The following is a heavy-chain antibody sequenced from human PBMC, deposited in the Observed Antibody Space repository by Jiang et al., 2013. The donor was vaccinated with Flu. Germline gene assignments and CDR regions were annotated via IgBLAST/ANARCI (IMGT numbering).Heavy chain of an antibody. CDR2: VSGRGANT. D-gene: IGHD2-21*01. V-gene: IGHV3-23*01. J-gene: IGHJ5*02. Sequence: VQLLESGGGLVQPGGSLRLSCAASGFTFNAYAMSWVRQAPGKGLEWVSTVSGRGANTYYADSVKGRFTISRDNSKNTLYLQMNSLRVEDTAIYYCAKDGVVSGDYHWGQGTLVTVSS. CDR3: AKDGVVSGDYH. CDR1: GFTFNAYA.